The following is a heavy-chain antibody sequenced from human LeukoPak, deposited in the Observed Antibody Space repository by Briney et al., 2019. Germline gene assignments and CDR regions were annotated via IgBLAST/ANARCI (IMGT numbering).Heavy chain of an antibody. Sequence: SETLSLTCTVSGSSISSYYWSWIRQPPGKGLEWIGYIYYSGSTNYNPSLKSRVTISVDTSKNQFSLKLSSVTAADTAVYYCARIDSSGYPQYYFDYWGQGTLVTVSS. CDR2: IYYSGST. J-gene: IGHJ4*02. CDR3: ARIDSSGYPQYYFDY. CDR1: GSSISSYY. D-gene: IGHD3-22*01. V-gene: IGHV4-59*08.